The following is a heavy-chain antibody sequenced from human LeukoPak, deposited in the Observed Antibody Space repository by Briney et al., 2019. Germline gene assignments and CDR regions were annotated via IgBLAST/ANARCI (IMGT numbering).Heavy chain of an antibody. V-gene: IGHV1-2*02. CDR1: GYTFTSYG. D-gene: IGHD2-15*01. CDR2: INPNSGGT. CDR3: ARDIVVVVAATANAFDI. Sequence: ASVKVSCKASGYTFTSYGISWVRQAPGQGLEWMGWINPNSGGTNYAQKFQGRVTMTRDTSISTAYMELSRLRSDDTAVYYCARDIVVVVAATANAFDIWGQGTMVTVSS. J-gene: IGHJ3*02.